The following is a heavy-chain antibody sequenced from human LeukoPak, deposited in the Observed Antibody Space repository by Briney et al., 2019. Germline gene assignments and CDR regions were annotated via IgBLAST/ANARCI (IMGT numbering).Heavy chain of an antibody. V-gene: IGHV4-59*08. D-gene: IGHD1-14*01. CDR2: IYCSGST. CDR1: GGSISSYC. CDR3: ARRAGTAIIPYYYDY. J-gene: IGHJ4*02. Sequence: SETLSLTCTVSGGSISSYCWSWIRQPPGKGLEWIGYIYCSGSTNYNPSLKSRVTISVETSKNQFSLKLSSVTAADTAVYYCARRAGTAIIPYYYDYWGQGTLVTVSS.